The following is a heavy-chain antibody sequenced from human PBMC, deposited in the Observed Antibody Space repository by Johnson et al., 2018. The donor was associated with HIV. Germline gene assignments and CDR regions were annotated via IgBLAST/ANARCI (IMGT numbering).Heavy chain of an antibody. V-gene: IGHV3-33*06. CDR1: GFTFSSYG. CDR2: IWYDGSNK. CDR3: AKEQLLRAFDI. J-gene: IGHJ3*02. D-gene: IGHD2-15*01. Sequence: SGGGVVQPGRSLRLSCAASGFTFSSYGMHWVRQAPGKGLEWVAVIWYDGSNKYYADSVKGRFTISRDNSKNTLYLQMNSLRAEDTAVYYCAKEQLLRAFDIWGQGTMVTVSS.